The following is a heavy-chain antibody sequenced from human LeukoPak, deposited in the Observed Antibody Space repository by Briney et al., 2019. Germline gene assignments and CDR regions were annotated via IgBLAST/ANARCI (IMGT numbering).Heavy chain of an antibody. CDR1: GGSLSSYY. V-gene: IGHV4-59*08. J-gene: IGHJ4*02. D-gene: IGHD6-13*01. CDR2: IYYSGTT. Sequence: SETLSLTCSVSGGSLSSYYWSWIRQPPGKGLEWIGYIYYSGTTNYNPSLKSRVAISVDTSKNQFSLKLSSVTAADTAVYYCARHFAIAAAGTFDYWGQGILVTVSS. CDR3: ARHFAIAAAGTFDY.